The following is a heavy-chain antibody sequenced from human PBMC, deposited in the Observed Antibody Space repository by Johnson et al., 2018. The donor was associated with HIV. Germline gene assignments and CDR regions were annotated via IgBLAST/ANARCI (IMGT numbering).Heavy chain of an antibody. Sequence: VQLVESGGGLVQPGGSLRLSCAASGFTFSSYAMSWVRQAPGKGLEWVSAISGSGGSTYYADSVKGRFTISRDNSKNTLYLQMNRLRAEDTAVYYCVKDLRRTAYYYDSSGYKPDAFDIWGQGTMVTVSS. D-gene: IGHD3-22*01. J-gene: IGHJ3*02. CDR3: VKDLRRTAYYYDSSGYKPDAFDI. CDR1: GFTFSSYA. V-gene: IGHV3-23*04. CDR2: ISGSGGST.